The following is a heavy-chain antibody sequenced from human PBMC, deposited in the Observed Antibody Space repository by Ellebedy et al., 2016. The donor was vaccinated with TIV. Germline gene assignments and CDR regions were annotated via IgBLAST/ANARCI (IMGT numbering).Heavy chain of an antibody. CDR2: IRSKAYGGTT. CDR1: GFTFGDYA. J-gene: IGHJ4*02. Sequence: GESLKISCTASGFTFGDYAMSWFRQAPGKGLEWVGFIRSKAYGGTTEYAASVKGRFTISRDNAAQSLYLQINNLRADDTAVYYCARFRYTSAWHLGHNGLDCWGQGTLVTVSS. V-gene: IGHV3-49*03. CDR3: ARFRYTSAWHLGHNGLDC. D-gene: IGHD6-19*01.